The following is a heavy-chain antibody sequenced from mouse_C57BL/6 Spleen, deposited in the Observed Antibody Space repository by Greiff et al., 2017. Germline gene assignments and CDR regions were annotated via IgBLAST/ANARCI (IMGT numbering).Heavy chain of an antibody. Sequence: QVQLKESGPGLVQPSQRLSITCTVSGFSLTSYGVHWVRQPPGKGLEWLGVIWSGGSTDYNAAFISRLSSSKDNSKSHFFFKMNSLQADDTAIYYWANGDTYYYSMDYWGQGTSVTVSS. CDR2: IWSGGST. CDR1: GFSLTSYG. J-gene: IGHJ4*01. V-gene: IGHV2-4*01. D-gene: IGHD2-13*01. CDR3: ANGDTYYYSMDY.